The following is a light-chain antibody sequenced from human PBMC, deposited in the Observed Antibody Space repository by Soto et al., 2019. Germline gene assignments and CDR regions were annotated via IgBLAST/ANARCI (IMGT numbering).Light chain of an antibody. J-gene: IGKJ4*01. CDR2: DAS. CDR1: QDISNY. Sequence: EIQMTQSPSSLSASVGDRVNITCQASQDISNYLNWYQQKPGKAPKLLIDDASNLETGVPSRFSGSGYGTDFNFTIRSLHPEDIATYYCKQYDNLQITFGGGNKVEIK. V-gene: IGKV1-33*01. CDR3: KQYDNLQIT.